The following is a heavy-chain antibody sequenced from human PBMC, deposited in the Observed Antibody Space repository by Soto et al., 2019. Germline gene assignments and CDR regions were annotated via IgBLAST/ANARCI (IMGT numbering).Heavy chain of an antibody. D-gene: IGHD6-19*01. CDR2: IYYSGST. J-gene: IGHJ6*02. CDR1: GGSVSSGSYY. CDR3: ARDQREQWLVRRYYYYGMDV. Sequence: PSETLSLTCTVSGGSVSSGSYYWSWIRQPPGKGLEWIGYIYYSGSTNYNPSLKSRVTISVDTSKNQFSLKLSSVTAADTAVYYCARDQREQWLVRRYYYYGMDVWGQGTTVTVSS. V-gene: IGHV4-61*01.